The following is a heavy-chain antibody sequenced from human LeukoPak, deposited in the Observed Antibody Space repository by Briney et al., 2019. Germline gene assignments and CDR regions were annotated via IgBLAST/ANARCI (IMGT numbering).Heavy chain of an antibody. CDR3: ARRGYSYGFLNFDY. Sequence: ASVKVSCKASGYTFTSYGISWVRQARGEGLEWMGWISAYNGNTNYAQKLQGRVTMTTDTSTSTAYMELRSLRSDDTAVYYCARRGYSYGFLNFDYWGQGTLVTVSS. CDR1: GYTFTSYG. J-gene: IGHJ4*02. D-gene: IGHD5-18*01. CDR2: ISAYNGNT. V-gene: IGHV1-18*01.